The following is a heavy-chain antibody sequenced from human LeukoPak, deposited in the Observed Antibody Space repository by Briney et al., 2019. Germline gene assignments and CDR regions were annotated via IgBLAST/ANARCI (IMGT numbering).Heavy chain of an antibody. Sequence: GEALKISCKGSGYTYTKCWIAWVLQMPGKGVELRGIINPVDSEINYSPPFQGQVTISVDKSISTAFLQWTSLQASDSAMYYWARQGCITTGCHTIDHWGQGTLVTVSS. V-gene: IGHV5-51*01. CDR2: INPVDSEI. J-gene: IGHJ4*02. CDR3: ARQGCITTGCHTIDH. CDR1: GYTYTKCW. D-gene: IGHD3-10*01.